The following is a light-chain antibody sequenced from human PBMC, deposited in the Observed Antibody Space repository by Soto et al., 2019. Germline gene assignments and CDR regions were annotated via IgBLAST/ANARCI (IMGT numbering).Light chain of an antibody. V-gene: IGLV2-23*02. Sequence: QSALTQPASVSGSPGQSITISCTGTSSDVGSHNLVSWYQQHPGQAPKLMIYEVSKRPLGVSARFSASKSGNTASLTISGFQGEDEADYYCCSYGGSRAVFGGGTQLTVL. J-gene: IGLJ7*01. CDR1: SSDVGSHNL. CDR2: EVS. CDR3: CSYGGSRAV.